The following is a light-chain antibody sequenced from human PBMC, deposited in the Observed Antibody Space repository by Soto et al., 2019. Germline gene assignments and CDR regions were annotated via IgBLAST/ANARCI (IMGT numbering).Light chain of an antibody. CDR1: QSVSSN. V-gene: IGKV3-15*01. J-gene: IGKJ3*01. CDR3: QQYNNWPL. Sequence: EIVMTQSPASLSVSPGERATLSCRASQSVSSNLAWYQYKPGQAPRLLIYGASTRATGIPARFSGSGSGTEFTLTISSLQSEDFAVYYCQQYNNWPLFGPGTKVDIK. CDR2: GAS.